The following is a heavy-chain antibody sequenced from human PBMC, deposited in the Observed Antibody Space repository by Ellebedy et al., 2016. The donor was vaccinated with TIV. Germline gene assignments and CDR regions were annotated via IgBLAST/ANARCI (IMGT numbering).Heavy chain of an antibody. CDR3: ARDLRRIAAAGWGNYYYGMDV. CDR2: IKQDGSEK. V-gene: IGHV3-7*03. D-gene: IGHD6-13*01. Sequence: GESLKISCAASGFTFSSYWMSWVRQAPGKGLEWVANIKQDGSEKYYVDSVKGRFTISRDNAKNSLYLQMNSLRAEDTAVYYCARDLRRIAAAGWGNYYYGMDVWGQGTTVTVSS. J-gene: IGHJ6*02. CDR1: GFTFSSYW.